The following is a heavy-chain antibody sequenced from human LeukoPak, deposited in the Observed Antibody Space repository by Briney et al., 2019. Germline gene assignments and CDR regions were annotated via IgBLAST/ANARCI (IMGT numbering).Heavy chain of an antibody. J-gene: IGHJ4*02. CDR2: ISSSSSYI. D-gene: IGHD3-3*01. V-gene: IGHV3-21*01. CDR3: AGEGDPARFLEWLGTPSYFDY. Sequence: GSLRLSCAASGFTFSSYSMNWVRQAPGKGLEWVSSISSSSSYIYYADSVKGRFTISRDNAKNSLYLQMNSLRAEDTAVYYCAGEGDPARFLEWLGTPSYFDYWGQGTLVTVSS. CDR1: GFTFSSYS.